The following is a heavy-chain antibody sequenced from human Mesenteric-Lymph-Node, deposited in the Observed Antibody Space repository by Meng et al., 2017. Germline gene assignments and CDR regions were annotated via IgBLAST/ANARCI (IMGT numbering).Heavy chain of an antibody. CDR2: ISSSGSTI. Sequence: GESLKISCAASGFTFSSYEMNWACQAPGKGLEWVSYISSSGSTIYYADSVKGRFTISRDNAKNSLYLQMNSLRAEDTAVYYCARAGYYYVGSAYYWPFDYWGQGTTVTVSS. CDR3: ARAGYYYVGSAYYWPFDY. V-gene: IGHV3-48*03. CDR1: GFTFSSYE. J-gene: IGHJ4*03. D-gene: IGHD3-22*01.